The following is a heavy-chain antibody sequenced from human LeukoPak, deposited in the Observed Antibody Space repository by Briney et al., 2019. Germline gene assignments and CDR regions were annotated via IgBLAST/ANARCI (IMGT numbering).Heavy chain of an antibody. CDR1: GGSFSGYY. J-gene: IGHJ4*02. Sequence: SETLSLTCAVYGGSFSGYYWSWIRQPPGKGLEWIGEINHSGSTNYNPSLKSRVTISVDTSKNQFSLKLSSVTAADTAVYYCARGAALFDYWGQGTLVTVSS. D-gene: IGHD2-15*01. CDR2: INHSGST. V-gene: IGHV4-34*01. CDR3: ARGAALFDY.